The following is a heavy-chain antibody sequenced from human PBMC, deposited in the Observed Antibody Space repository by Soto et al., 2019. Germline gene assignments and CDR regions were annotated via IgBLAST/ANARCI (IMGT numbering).Heavy chain of an antibody. Sequence: ASVKVSCKASGYTFTSDDFNWVRQATGQGREWMGWMNPNNGNTAYAQKFQGRVTMTRDTSISTAYMELNSLRAEDTAVYYCAVAVAGPTAIGYWGQGTLVTVSS. V-gene: IGHV1-8*01. CDR2: MNPNNGNT. D-gene: IGHD6-19*01. J-gene: IGHJ4*02. CDR3: AVAVAGPTAIGY. CDR1: GYTFTSDD.